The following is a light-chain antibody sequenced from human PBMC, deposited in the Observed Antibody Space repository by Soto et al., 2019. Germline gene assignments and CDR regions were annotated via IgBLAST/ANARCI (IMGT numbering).Light chain of an antibody. Sequence: EIVLTQSPGTLSLSPGERATLSCRASQSVSSNYLAWYQHKPGQAPRLLFYGASSRATGIPDRFSGSGSGTDFTLTISRLEPEDVAVYYGQQYGGAPRTFGQGTKLEIK. CDR3: QQYGGAPRT. CDR2: GAS. V-gene: IGKV3-20*01. CDR1: QSVSSNY. J-gene: IGKJ2*01.